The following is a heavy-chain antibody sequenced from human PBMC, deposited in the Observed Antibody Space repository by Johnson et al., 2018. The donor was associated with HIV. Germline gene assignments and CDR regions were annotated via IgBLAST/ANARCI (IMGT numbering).Heavy chain of an antibody. V-gene: IGHV3-30*03. CDR2: ISYDGSNK. D-gene: IGHD2-2*03. CDR1: GFTFSSYG. J-gene: IGHJ3*02. Sequence: QEKLVESGGGVVQPGRSLRLSCAASGFTFSSYGMHWVRQAPGKGLEWVAVISYDGSNKYYADSVKGRFTISRDNSKNTLYLQMNSLRAEDTAVYYRARDLDRSAFDIWGQGTMVTVSS. CDR3: ARDLDRSAFDI.